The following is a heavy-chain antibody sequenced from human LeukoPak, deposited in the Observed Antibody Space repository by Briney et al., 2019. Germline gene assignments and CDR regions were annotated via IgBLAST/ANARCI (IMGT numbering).Heavy chain of an antibody. J-gene: IGHJ4*02. D-gene: IGHD3-10*01. Sequence: ASVKVSCKASGYTFTSYGISWVRQTPGQGLEWMGWISAYNGNTNYAQKLQGRVTMTTDTSTSTAYMELRSLRSDDTAVYYCARDHVLLWFGDFDYWGQGTLVTVSS. V-gene: IGHV1-18*01. CDR2: ISAYNGNT. CDR1: GYTFTSYG. CDR3: ARDHVLLWFGDFDY.